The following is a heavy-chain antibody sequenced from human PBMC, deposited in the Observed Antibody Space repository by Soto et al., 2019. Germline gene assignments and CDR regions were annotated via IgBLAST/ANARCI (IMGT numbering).Heavy chain of an antibody. CDR3: AREDSIIIQAVSDF. CDR2: ISKSDYT. V-gene: IGHV3-21*01. Sequence: VGSLRLSCTFSVFAFNNYGINCVRHSPGKGLEWVSSISKSDYTYYSDSVKGRFAISRDNAKSSVSLQMNTLRVEDTAVYYCAREDSIIIQAVSDFWGQGTQVKVS. J-gene: IGHJ4*02. CDR1: VFAFNNYG. D-gene: IGHD3-22*01.